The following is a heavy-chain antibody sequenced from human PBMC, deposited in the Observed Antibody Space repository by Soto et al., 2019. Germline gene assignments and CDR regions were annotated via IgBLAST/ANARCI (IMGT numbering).Heavy chain of an antibody. D-gene: IGHD3-16*01. CDR3: AHTWGLPFDY. J-gene: IGHJ4*02. CDR2: IYWNDDK. V-gene: IGHV2-5*01. Sequence: QITLKESGPTLVEPTQTLTLTCTYSGFSLRTTGVGVGWIRQPPGKALEWLGIIYWNDDKRYSPSLKNRFTLTSDISKSQAVLTMTNMDPVDTVTYYCAHTWGLPFDYWGQGTLVIVSS. CDR1: GFSLRTTGVG.